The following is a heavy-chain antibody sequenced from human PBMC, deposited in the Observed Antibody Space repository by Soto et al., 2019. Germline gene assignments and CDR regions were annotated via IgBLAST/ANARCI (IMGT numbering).Heavy chain of an antibody. CDR1: VFTFSNYP. CDR2: ISAGGDST. V-gene: IGHV3-23*01. CDR3: ARRV. J-gene: IGHJ4*02. Sequence: GWSLRLSCATSVFTFSNYPMNWVRQAPGKGLEWVSGISAGGDSTYYADSVKGRFTIFRDNSKNSVYLQMNSLRAEDTAVYYCARRVWGQGTLVTVSS.